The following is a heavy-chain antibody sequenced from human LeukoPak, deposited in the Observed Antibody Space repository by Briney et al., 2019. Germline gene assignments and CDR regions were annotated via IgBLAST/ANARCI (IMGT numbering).Heavy chain of an antibody. CDR1: GFTFSTLW. V-gene: IGHV3-7*01. J-gene: IGHJ5*02. D-gene: IGHD2-21*01. Sequence: GGSLRLSCAASGFTFSTLWMSWVRQAPGRGPEWVANINQDESAKYYLNSVEGRFTVSRDNGKNTLYLQMNSLRDEDTAVYYCARLGIVASGPNWFDPWGQGTLVTVSS. CDR2: INQDESAK. CDR3: ARLGIVASGPNWFDP.